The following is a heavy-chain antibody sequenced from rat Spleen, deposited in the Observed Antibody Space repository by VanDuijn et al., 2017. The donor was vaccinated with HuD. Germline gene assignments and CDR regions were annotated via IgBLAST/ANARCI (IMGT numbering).Heavy chain of an antibody. Sequence: EVQLVESGGGLVQPGRSLKLSCAASGFTFSDYNMAWFRQAPKKGLEWVATISYDGSSTYYRDSVKGRFTISRDNAKSTLSLQMNSLRSEDTATYYCARRDGGYSDYWGQGVMVTVSS. CDR1: GFTFSDYN. CDR3: ARRDGGYSDY. D-gene: IGHD1-11*01. J-gene: IGHJ2*01. V-gene: IGHV5-7*01. CDR2: ISYDGSST.